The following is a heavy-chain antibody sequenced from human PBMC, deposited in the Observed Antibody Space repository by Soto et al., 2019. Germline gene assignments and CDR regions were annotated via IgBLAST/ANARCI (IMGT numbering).Heavy chain of an antibody. CDR2: ISSSGGTI. CDR1: GFTFSSYE. Sequence: GGSLRLSCAASGFTFSSYEMNWVRQAPGKXLEWLSYISSSGGTIYHAESVKGRFTISRDNAKNSLYLQMNSLRAEDTALYYCARGPVIVYSGSPEAAFDIWGQGTMVTVSS. J-gene: IGHJ3*02. CDR3: ARGPVIVYSGSPEAAFDI. D-gene: IGHD1-26*01. V-gene: IGHV3-48*03.